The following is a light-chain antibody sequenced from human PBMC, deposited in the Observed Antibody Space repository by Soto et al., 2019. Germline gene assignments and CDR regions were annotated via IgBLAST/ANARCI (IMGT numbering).Light chain of an antibody. V-gene: IGKV1-5*01. CDR1: ESVSQL. Sequence: DIPMTQSPAFLSASVGDNVNSTCRATESVSQLLAWYQEKRDNPPMPLIYDASTLESGVPSRFSGSGSGTEFPLTISSLQADHFAIYYCQQDKSYSWTFGQGNKV. CDR2: DAS. J-gene: IGKJ1*01. CDR3: QQDKSYSWT.